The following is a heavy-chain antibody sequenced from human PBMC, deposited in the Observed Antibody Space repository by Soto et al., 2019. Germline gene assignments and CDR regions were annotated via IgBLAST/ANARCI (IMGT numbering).Heavy chain of an antibody. CDR3: ARGAAAGTSSWFDP. CDR2: IIPIFGTA. Sequence: SLKVSCKASGGTFSSYAISWVRQAPGQGLEWMGGIIPIFGTANYAQKFQGRVTITADESTSTAYMELSSLRSEDTAVYYCARGAAAGTSSWFDPWGQGTLVTVSS. J-gene: IGHJ5*02. CDR1: GGTFSSYA. V-gene: IGHV1-69*13. D-gene: IGHD6-13*01.